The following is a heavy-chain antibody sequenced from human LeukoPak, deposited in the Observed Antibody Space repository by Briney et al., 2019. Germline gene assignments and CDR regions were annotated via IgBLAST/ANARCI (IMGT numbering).Heavy chain of an antibody. CDR1: GFTFSSYG. D-gene: IGHD5-18*01. CDR2: ISYDGSNK. Sequence: GRSLRLSCAASGFTFSSYGMHWVRQAPGKGLEWVAVISYDGSNKYYADSVKGRFTISRDNSKNTLYLQMNSLRAEDTAVYYCAAEGDTAMVGAYWGQGTLVTVSS. V-gene: IGHV3-30*03. CDR3: AAEGDTAMVGAY. J-gene: IGHJ4*02.